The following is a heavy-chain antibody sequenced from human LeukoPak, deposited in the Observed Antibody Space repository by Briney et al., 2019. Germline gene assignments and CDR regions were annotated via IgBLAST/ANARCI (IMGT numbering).Heavy chain of an antibody. V-gene: IGHV3-23*01. CDR2: IGGSGDTT. CDR3: GKGINCYDNSGYFKE. Sequence: PGGSLRLSCSASGFTFRNFAMSWVRQAPGKGLEWVSTIGGSGDTTFYADSVAGRFTISRDNYMTTLYLQMNSLRVEDTAVYYCGKGINCYDNSGYFKEWGQGTLVTVSS. CDR1: GFTFRNFA. D-gene: IGHD3-22*01. J-gene: IGHJ4*02.